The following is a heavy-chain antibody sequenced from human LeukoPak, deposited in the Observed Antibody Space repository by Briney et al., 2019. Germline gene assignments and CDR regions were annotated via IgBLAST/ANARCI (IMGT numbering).Heavy chain of an antibody. D-gene: IGHD3-10*01. V-gene: IGHV4-30-4*01. CDR1: GGSISSGDYY. J-gene: IGHJ6*04. Sequence: SQTLSLTCTVSGGSISSGDYYWSWIRQPPGKGLEWIGYIYYSGSTYYNPSLKSRVTISVDTSKNQFSLKLSSVTAADTAVYYCARDQLLWFGELQMAYGMDVWGKGTTVTVSS. CDR3: ARDQLLWFGELQMAYGMDV. CDR2: IYYSGST.